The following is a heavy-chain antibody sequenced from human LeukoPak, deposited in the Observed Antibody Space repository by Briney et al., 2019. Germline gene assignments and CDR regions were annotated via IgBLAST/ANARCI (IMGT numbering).Heavy chain of an antibody. Sequence: GGSLRLSCAASGFTFSSYWMHWVRQAPGKGLVWVSRITSDGSSTSYADSVKGRFTISRDNAKNTLYLQMNSLRAEDTAVYYCARRLAYCGGDCYSFAFDIWGQGTMVTVSS. J-gene: IGHJ3*02. CDR1: GFTFSSYW. D-gene: IGHD2-21*02. CDR3: ARRLAYCGGDCYSFAFDI. V-gene: IGHV3-74*01. CDR2: ITSDGSST.